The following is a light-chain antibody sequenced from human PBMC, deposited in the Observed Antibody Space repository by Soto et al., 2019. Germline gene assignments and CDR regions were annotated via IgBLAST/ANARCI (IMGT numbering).Light chain of an antibody. V-gene: IGKV3-15*01. CDR1: QSVNSD. Sequence: DIVLTQSPVTLSSSPGESATLSCRASQSVNSDLAWYQQKPGQAPTLLIYAAYIRAVGIPARFSGSGSGAESTLTIRSLQSEDFAFYFCQHYNDWPRTFGQGTKVEIK. CDR2: AAY. J-gene: IGKJ1*01. CDR3: QHYNDWPRT.